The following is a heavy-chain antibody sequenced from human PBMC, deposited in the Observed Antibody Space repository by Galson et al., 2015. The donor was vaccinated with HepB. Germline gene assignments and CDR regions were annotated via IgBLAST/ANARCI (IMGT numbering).Heavy chain of an antibody. CDR3: TRRVARDTWFDP. Sequence: CAISGDSVSSSNGGWTWIRQSPSRGLEWLGRTYYYASEWHSDYADFVENRITIYPDTSKNQVSLQLNSVTPEDTAVYYCTRRVARDTWFDPWGQGTLVTVSS. CDR1: GDSVSSSNGG. CDR2: TYYYASEWHS. D-gene: IGHD5-24*01. V-gene: IGHV6-1*01. J-gene: IGHJ5*02.